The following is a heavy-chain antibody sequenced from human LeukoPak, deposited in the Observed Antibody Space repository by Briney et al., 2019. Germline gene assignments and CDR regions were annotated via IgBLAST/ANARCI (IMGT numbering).Heavy chain of an antibody. J-gene: IGHJ4*02. V-gene: IGHV4-34*01. D-gene: IGHD2-2*01. CDR1: GGSFSGYY. Sequence: SETLSLTCAVYGGSFSGYYWSWLRQPPGKGLEWIGEINHSGSTNYNPSLKSRVTISVDTSKNQFSLKLRSVTAADTAVYYCARALVVSSFDYWGQGTLVTVSS. CDR3: ARALVVSSFDY. CDR2: INHSGST.